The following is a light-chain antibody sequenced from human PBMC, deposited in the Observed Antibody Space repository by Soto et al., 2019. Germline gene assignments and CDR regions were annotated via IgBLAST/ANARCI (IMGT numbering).Light chain of an antibody. Sequence: IQMTQSPSTLSASVGDRVTITCRASQSISSWLAWYQQKPGKAPKLLIYKASSLESGVPSRFSGSGSGTEFTLTISSLQPDDFATYYCQQYNSVYTFGQGTKLEMK. CDR1: QSISSW. CDR3: QQYNSVYT. V-gene: IGKV1-5*03. J-gene: IGKJ2*01. CDR2: KAS.